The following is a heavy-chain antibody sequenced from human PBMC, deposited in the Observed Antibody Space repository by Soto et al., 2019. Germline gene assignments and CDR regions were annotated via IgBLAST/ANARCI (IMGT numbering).Heavy chain of an antibody. Sequence: GASVKVSCKASGYTFTSYGISWVRQAPGQGLEWMGWISAYNGNTNYAQKLQGRVTMTTDTSTSTAYMELRSLRSDDTAVYYCARETGADYGDKRSYYYYMDVWGKGTTVTVSS. J-gene: IGHJ6*03. CDR2: ISAYNGNT. CDR1: GYTFTSYG. D-gene: IGHD4-17*01. V-gene: IGHV1-18*01. CDR3: ARETGADYGDKRSYYYYMDV.